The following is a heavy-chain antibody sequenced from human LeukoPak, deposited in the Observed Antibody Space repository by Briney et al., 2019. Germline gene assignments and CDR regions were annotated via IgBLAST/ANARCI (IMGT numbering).Heavy chain of an antibody. V-gene: IGHV4-59*01. CDR3: ARGGAARLHFQN. Sequence: SETLSLTCTVSGGSISSYYWSWIRQPPGKGLEWIGYIYYSGSTNYNPSLKSRVTISVDTSKNQFSLKLSSVTAADTAVYYCARGGAARLHFQNWGQGTLVTVSS. CDR1: GGSISSYY. D-gene: IGHD6-6*01. J-gene: IGHJ1*01. CDR2: IYYSGST.